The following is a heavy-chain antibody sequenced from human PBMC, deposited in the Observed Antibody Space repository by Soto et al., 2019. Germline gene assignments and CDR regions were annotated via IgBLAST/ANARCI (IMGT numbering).Heavy chain of an antibody. CDR1: GFTFSSYG. Sequence: QVQLVESGGGVVQPGRSLRLSCAASGFTFSSYGMHWVRQAPGKGLEWVAVISYDGSNKYYADSVKGRFTISRDNSKNTLYLQMNSPRAEDTAVYYCAKPQYRYYYGMAVWGQGTTVTVSS. V-gene: IGHV3-30*18. CDR3: AKPQYRYYYGMAV. CDR2: ISYDGSNK. J-gene: IGHJ6*02. D-gene: IGHD3-16*02.